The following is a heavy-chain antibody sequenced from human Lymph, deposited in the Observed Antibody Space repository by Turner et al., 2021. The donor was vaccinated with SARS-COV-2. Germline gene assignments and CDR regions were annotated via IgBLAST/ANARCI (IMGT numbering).Heavy chain of an antibody. CDR1: GSTFTGYY. V-gene: IGHV1-2*02. D-gene: IGHD3-10*01. CDR3: ARSRDLQCMVRGVGPIDY. J-gene: IGHJ4*02. CDR2: MNPNSGST. Sequence: QVQLVQSGAEVKTPGASVKVSCKASGSTFTGYYMHWVRQAPGKGLEWMGWMNPNSGSTNYAQKFQGRVTMTRDTSISTAYMELSRLRSDDTAVYYGARSRDLQCMVRGVGPIDYWGQGTLVTVSS.